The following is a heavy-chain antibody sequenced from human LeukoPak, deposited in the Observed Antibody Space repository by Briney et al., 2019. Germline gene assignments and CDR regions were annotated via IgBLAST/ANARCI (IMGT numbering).Heavy chain of an antibody. D-gene: IGHD3-3*01. CDR3: ARDRYDFWSGYLGENWFDP. V-gene: IGHV1-2*02. Sequence: ASVKVSCKASGHIFTGYYMHWVRQAPGQGLEWMGWINPNSGGTSYAQKFQGRVTMTRDTSISTAYMELSRLRSDDTAVYYCARDRYDFWSGYLGENWFDPWGQGTLVTVSS. J-gene: IGHJ5*02. CDR1: GHIFTGYY. CDR2: INPNSGGT.